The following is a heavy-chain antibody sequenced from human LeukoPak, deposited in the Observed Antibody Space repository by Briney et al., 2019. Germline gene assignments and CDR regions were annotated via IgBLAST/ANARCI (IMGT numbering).Heavy chain of an antibody. J-gene: IGHJ6*02. CDR1: GGTFSSYA. Sequence: SVKVSCKASGGTFSSYAISWVRQAPGQGLEWMGRIIPILGIANYAQKFQGRVTITADKSTSTAYMELSSLRSEDTAVYYCARDRYSSGWTDYCYYYGMDVWGQGTTVTVSS. V-gene: IGHV1-69*04. CDR2: IIPILGIA. D-gene: IGHD6-19*01. CDR3: ARDRYSSGWTDYCYYYGMDV.